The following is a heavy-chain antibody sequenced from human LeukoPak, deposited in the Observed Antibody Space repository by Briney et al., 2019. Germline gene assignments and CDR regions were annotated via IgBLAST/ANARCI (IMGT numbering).Heavy chain of an antibody. CDR1: GFPFNNFA. J-gene: IGHJ4*02. D-gene: IGHD1-1*01. CDR3: AEVETGNKFDF. Sequence: PGGSLRLSCAASGFPFNNFAMSWVRQAPGNGLEWVSALSPTSSSTYYADSVKGRFTISRDNSKNTLYLEMNSLRAEDTAVYYCAEVETGNKFDFWGQGTLVTVSS. CDR2: LSPTSSST. V-gene: IGHV3-23*01.